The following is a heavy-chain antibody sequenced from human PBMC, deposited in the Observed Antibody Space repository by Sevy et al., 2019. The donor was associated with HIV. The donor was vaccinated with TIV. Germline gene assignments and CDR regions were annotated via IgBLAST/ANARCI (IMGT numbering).Heavy chain of an antibody. CDR2: ISYDGSNK. V-gene: IGHV3-30-3*01. J-gene: IGHJ6*02. Sequence: GGSLRLSCAASGFTLSSYAMHWVRQAPGKGLEWVAVISYDGSNKYYADSVKGRFTISRDNSKNTLYLQMNSLRAEDTAVYYCARARHGGGFWSGYYVDLQDYYYGMDVWGQGTTVTVSS. CDR1: GFTLSSYA. CDR3: ARARHGGGFWSGYYVDLQDYYYGMDV. D-gene: IGHD3-3*01.